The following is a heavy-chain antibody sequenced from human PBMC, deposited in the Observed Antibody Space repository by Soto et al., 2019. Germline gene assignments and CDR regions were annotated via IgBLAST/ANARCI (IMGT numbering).Heavy chain of an antibody. CDR3: AREGGESSDGLYYFDS. J-gene: IGHJ4*02. V-gene: IGHV4-30-4*01. Sequence: PSETLSLTCTVSGGSTSSDNYWSFIRQPPGKGLEWIGHIYYSGNTDYNPSLKSRLAISIDTSKNQSSLKLSSVTAADTAVYFCAREGGESSDGLYYFDSWGQGSLVTVSS. CDR1: GGSTSSDNY. CDR2: IYYSGNT. D-gene: IGHD3-16*01.